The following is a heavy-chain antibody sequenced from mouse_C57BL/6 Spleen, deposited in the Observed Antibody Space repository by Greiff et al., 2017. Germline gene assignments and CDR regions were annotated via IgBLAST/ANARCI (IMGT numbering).Heavy chain of an antibody. CDR2: INPSSGYT. J-gene: IGHJ1*03. CDR1: GYTFTSYW. Sequence: QVQLQQSGAELVKPGASVKLSCKASGYTFTSYWMHWVKQRPGQGLEWIGYINPSSGYTKYNQKFKDKATLTADKSSSTAYMQLSSLTCEDSAVYDCATYNASSYWYFDVWGTGTTLTVSS. V-gene: IGHV1-7*01. D-gene: IGHD1-1*01. CDR3: ATYNASSYWYFDV.